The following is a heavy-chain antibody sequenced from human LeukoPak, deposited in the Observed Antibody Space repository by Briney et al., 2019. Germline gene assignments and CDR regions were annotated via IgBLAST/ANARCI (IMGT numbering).Heavy chain of an antibody. D-gene: IGHD3-10*01. J-gene: IGHJ5*02. V-gene: IGHV1-46*01. CDR2: INPSGGST. CDR3: AREYYYGSGSYRTFDP. CDR1: GYTFTSYY. Sequence: ASVKVSCKASGYTFTSYYMHWVRQAPGQGLEWMGIINPSGGSTSYAQKFQGRVTMTRDMSTSTVYMELSSLRSEDTAVYYCAREYYYGSGSYRTFDPWGQGTLVTVSS.